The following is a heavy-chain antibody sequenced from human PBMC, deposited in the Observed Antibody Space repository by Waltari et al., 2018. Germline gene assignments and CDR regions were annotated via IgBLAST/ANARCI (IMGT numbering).Heavy chain of an antibody. CDR1: GGSISSHY. J-gene: IGHJ3*02. D-gene: IGHD1-26*01. Sequence: QVQLQESGPGLVKPSETLSLPCTVSGGSISSHYWSWLRQPPGKGLEWIGYIYYSGSTNYNPSLKSRVTISVDTSKNQFSLKLSSVTAADTAVYYCARETSGSYYWGDAFDIWGQGTMVTVSS. CDR3: ARETSGSYYWGDAFDI. CDR2: IYYSGST. V-gene: IGHV4-59*11.